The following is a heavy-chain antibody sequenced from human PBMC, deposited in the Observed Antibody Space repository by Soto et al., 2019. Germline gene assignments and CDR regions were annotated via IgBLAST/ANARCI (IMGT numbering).Heavy chain of an antibody. D-gene: IGHD3-10*01. CDR3: ARERDYYASGSYFHDY. Sequence: GGSLRLSCAASGFTFSDYYMSWIRQAPGKGLEWVSYISSSGSTIYYADSVKGRFTISRDNAKNSLYLQMDSLRAEDTAVYYCARERDYYASGSYFHDYWGQGTLVTVSS. CDR1: GFTFSDYY. V-gene: IGHV3-11*01. CDR2: ISSSGSTI. J-gene: IGHJ4*02.